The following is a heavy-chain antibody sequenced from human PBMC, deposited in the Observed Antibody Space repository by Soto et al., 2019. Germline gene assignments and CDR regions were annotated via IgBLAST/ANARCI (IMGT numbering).Heavy chain of an antibody. CDR3: ARVGYDFPQPESYFDY. CDR1: GFTFNSYS. J-gene: IGHJ4*02. CDR2: ISSSSNYI. V-gene: IGHV3-21*06. Sequence: GGSLRLSCAASGFTFNSYSMDWVRQAPGKGLEWVSSISSSSNYIYYADSVKGRFTISRDNAKNSLYLQMNSLRAEDTAVYYCARVGYDFPQPESYFDYWGLGTLVPVSS. D-gene: IGHD3-3*01.